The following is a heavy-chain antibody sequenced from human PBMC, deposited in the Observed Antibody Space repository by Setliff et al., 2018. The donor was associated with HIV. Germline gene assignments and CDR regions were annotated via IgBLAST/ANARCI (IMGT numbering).Heavy chain of an antibody. J-gene: IGHJ5*02. CDR2: ISAYNGNT. CDR1: GYSFINYG. D-gene: IGHD1-26*01. Sequence: ASVKVSCKASGYSFINYGISWVRQAPGQGLGWMGWISAYNGNTDYAPRLLGRVTMTTDTSTSTAYMELRSLSSDDTAVYYCARARLQGIVTAVGPRDNCLDPWGQGTRVTVS. CDR3: ARARLQGIVTAVGPRDNCLDP. V-gene: IGHV1-18*01.